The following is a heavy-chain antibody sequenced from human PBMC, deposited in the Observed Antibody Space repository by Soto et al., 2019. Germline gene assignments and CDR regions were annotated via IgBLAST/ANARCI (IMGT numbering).Heavy chain of an antibody. V-gene: IGHV1-69*13. CDR1: GGTFGSYA. CDR2: IIPIFGTA. CDR3: ARDWGYYDSSGYYPYGMDV. J-gene: IGHJ6*02. D-gene: IGHD3-22*01. Sequence: SVKVSCKASGGTFGSYAISWVRQAPGQGLEWMGGIIPIFGTANYAQKFQGRVTITADESTSTAYMELSSLRSEDTAVYYCARDWGYYDSSGYYPYGMDVWGQGTTVTVSS.